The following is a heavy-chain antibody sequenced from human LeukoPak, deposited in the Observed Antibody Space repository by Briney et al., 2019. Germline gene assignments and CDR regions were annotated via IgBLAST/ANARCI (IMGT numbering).Heavy chain of an antibody. CDR2: IFGSGGSP. CDR1: GFTFGSHA. V-gene: IGHV3-23*01. J-gene: IGHJ4*02. CDR3: GKTTVGYSSGQKPAWPVDY. Sequence: GGSLRLSCEASGFTFGSHAMYWVRQAPGKGLEWVAGIFGSGGSPHYADPVKGRFTISRDNSRNTVYLQINSLRAEDTAVYYCGKTTVGYSSGQKPAWPVDYWGQGTLATVSS. D-gene: IGHD5-18*01.